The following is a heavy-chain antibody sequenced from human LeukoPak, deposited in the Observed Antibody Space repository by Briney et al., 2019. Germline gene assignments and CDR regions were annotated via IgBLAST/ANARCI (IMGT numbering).Heavy chain of an antibody. CDR3: ARGEGQWLVRDVSFDY. Sequence: ASVKVSCKASGYTFTGYYMHWVRQAPGQGLEWMGWINPNSGATNYAQKFQGRVTMTRDTSISTAYMELSRLRSDDTAVYYCARGEGQWLVRDVSFDYWGQGTLVTVSS. CDR2: INPNSGAT. J-gene: IGHJ4*02. CDR1: GYTFTGYY. V-gene: IGHV1-2*02. D-gene: IGHD6-19*01.